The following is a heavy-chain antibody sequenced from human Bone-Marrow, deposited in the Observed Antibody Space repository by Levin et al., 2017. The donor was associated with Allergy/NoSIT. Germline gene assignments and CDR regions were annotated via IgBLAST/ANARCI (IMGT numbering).Heavy chain of an antibody. Sequence: SETLSLTCSVFGDSISSYFWTWIRQSPGKRLEWIGYIYYSGTTNYNPSLKSRVTMSMDTSKNHFSLKLTSVTAADTAIYYCARVVVTAVVASDAFDLWDQGTKVLVSS. D-gene: IGHD2-21*02. J-gene: IGHJ3*01. CDR2: IYYSGTT. V-gene: IGHV4-59*01. CDR1: GDSISSYF. CDR3: ARVVVTAVVASDAFDL.